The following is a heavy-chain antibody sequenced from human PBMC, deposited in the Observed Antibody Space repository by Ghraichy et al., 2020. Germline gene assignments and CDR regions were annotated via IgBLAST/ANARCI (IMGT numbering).Heavy chain of an antibody. V-gene: IGHV4-59*01. Sequence: SETLSLTCTVSGGSISSYYWSWIRQPPGKGLEWIGYIYYSGSTNYNPSLKSRVTISVDTSKNQFSLKLSSVTAADTAVYYCGREGYSGWFDPWGQGTLVTVSS. CDR3: GREGYSGWFDP. CDR1: GGSISSYY. CDR2: IYYSGST. D-gene: IGHD1-26*01. J-gene: IGHJ5*02.